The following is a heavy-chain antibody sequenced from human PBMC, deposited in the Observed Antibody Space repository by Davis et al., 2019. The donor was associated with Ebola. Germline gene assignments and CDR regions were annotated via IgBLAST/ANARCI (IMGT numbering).Heavy chain of an antibody. D-gene: IGHD6-19*01. CDR2: ISSSDSTI. CDR3: AKDLQGRWLADCFDY. V-gene: IGHV3-48*03. J-gene: IGHJ4*02. Sequence: GESLKISCAASGFTFSSYEMNWVRQAPGKGLEWVSYISSSDSTIYYADSVKGRFTISRDNSKNTLYLQMNSLRAEDTAVYYCAKDLQGRWLADCFDYWGQGTLVTVSS. CDR1: GFTFSSYE.